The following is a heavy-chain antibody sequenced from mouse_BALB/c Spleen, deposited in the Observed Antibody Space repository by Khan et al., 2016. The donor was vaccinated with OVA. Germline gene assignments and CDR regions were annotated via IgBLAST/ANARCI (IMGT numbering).Heavy chain of an antibody. J-gene: IGHJ3*01. CDR3: ARELRLGGFAY. Sequence: VELVESGPGLVAPSQSLSITCTVSGFSLTGYGVNWVRQPPGKGLEWLGMIWGDGSTDYNSALKSRLSISKDNSKSQVFLKMNSLQTDHTARYYCARELRLGGFAYWGQGTLVTVSA. CDR1: GFSLTGYG. V-gene: IGHV2-6-7*01. D-gene: IGHD1-2*01. CDR2: IWGDGST.